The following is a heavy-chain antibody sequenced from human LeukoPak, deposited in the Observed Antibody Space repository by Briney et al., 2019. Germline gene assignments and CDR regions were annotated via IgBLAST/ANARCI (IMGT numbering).Heavy chain of an antibody. V-gene: IGHV4-61*02. CDR1: GGSISNDNYY. D-gene: IGHD3-22*01. CDR2: IYTSGST. Sequence: SQTLSLTCTVSGGSISNDNYYWSWIRQPAGKGLEWIGRIYTSGSTNYNPSLRSRVTISLDTSKNQFSLKLNSVSAADTAVYFCARNPHHSSGYQDYWGQGTLVTVSS. CDR3: ARNPHHSSGYQDY. J-gene: IGHJ4*02.